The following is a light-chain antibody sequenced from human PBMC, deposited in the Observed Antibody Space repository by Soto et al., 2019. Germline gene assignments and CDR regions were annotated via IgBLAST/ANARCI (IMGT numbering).Light chain of an antibody. CDR1: QSVTRN. CDR3: QKYNNWPPVT. Sequence: EIVMTQSPATLSVSPGERATLSCRASQSVTRNLAWYQQKPGQAPRLLIYGATIRATGIPARFSGSGSGTEFTLTISRLQSEDFEVYYCQKYNNWPPVTFGQGTKLEI. J-gene: IGKJ2*01. CDR2: GAT. V-gene: IGKV3-15*01.